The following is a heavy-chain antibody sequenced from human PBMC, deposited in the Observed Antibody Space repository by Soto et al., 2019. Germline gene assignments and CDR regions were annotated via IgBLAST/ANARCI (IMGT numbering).Heavy chain of an antibody. V-gene: IGHV1-46*01. D-gene: IGHD3-10*01. CDR1: GYTFSSYY. CDR2: INPSGDHT. Sequence: ASVKVSCKASGYTFSSYYLQWVRQAPGQGLEWMGIINPSGDHTSYEEKFHGRITMTSDTSTSTVYMELSSLRSDDTAVYYCARGPLRGFGELMPNYYDTDVWGQGTTVTVSS. J-gene: IGHJ6*02. CDR3: ARGPLRGFGELMPNYYDTDV.